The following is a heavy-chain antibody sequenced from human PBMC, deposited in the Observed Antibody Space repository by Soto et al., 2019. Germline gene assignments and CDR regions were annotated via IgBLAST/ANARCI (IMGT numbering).Heavy chain of an antibody. V-gene: IGHV3-30-3*01. CDR2: ISNDGSNK. CDR3: ARDGLAMVTTMGNAFDI. Sequence: QVQLVESGGGVVQPGRSLRLSCAASGFTFSNYAMHWVRQAPGKGLEWVALISNDGSNKYYADSVKGRFTISRDNSKNTLYLQMNSLRAEDTAVYYCARDGLAMVTTMGNAFDIWGQGTMVTVSS. J-gene: IGHJ3*02. D-gene: IGHD4-17*01. CDR1: GFTFSNYA.